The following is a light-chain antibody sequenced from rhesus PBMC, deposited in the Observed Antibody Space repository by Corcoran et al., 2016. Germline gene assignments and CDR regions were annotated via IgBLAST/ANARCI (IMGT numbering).Light chain of an antibody. V-gene: IGKV1-33*02. Sequence: DIQMTQSPSSLSASVGDRVTITCQASQGISSWLAWYQQKPGKAPTLLIYAAASLQSGVPSRVSGSGSGTDLTLNISSLQPEDFATYYCQQHNSYPYSFGQGTKVEIK. CDR1: QGISSW. CDR2: AAA. CDR3: QQHNSYPYS. J-gene: IGKJ2*01.